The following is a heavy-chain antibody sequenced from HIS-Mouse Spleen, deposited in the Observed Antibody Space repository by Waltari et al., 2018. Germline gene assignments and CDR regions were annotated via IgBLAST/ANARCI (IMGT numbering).Heavy chain of an antibody. J-gene: IGHJ4*02. Sequence: EVQLVESGGGLVQPGGSLRLSCAASGFTFSSYWMSWVRQAPGKGLEWVSNRKQDGSEKYYVDYVKGRFTISRDNAKNSLYLQMNSLRAEDTAVYYCAREGDSGSYFDYWGQGTLVTVSS. D-gene: IGHD1-26*01. V-gene: IGHV3-7*01. CDR1: GFTFSSYW. CDR3: AREGDSGSYFDY. CDR2: RKQDGSEK.